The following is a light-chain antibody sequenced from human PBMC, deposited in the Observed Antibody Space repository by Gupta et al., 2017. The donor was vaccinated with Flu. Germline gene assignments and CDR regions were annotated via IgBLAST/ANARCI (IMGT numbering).Light chain of an antibody. Sequence: QSALTQPASVSGSPGQSITLSCTGTSSDVGCYNLVSWYQQHPGKAPKLMIYEGSKRPSGVSNRFSGSKSGNTASLTISGLQAEDEADYYCCSYAGSGVVFGGGTKLTVL. CDR2: EGS. CDR3: CSYAGSGVV. J-gene: IGLJ2*01. V-gene: IGLV2-23*01. CDR1: SSDVGCYNL.